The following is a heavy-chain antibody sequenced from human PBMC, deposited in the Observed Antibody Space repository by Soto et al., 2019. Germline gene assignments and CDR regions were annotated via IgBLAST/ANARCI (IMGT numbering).Heavy chain of an antibody. CDR2: ISWNSGSI. CDR3: AKDGHPLYCSSTSCYDDAFDI. D-gene: IGHD2-2*01. Sequence: GGSLSLSCAASGFTFDDYAMHWVRQAPGKGLEWVSGISWNSGSIGYADSVKGRFTISGDNAKNSLYLQMNSLRAEDTALYYCAKDGHPLYCSSTSCYDDAFDIWGQGTMVTVSS. J-gene: IGHJ3*02. CDR1: GFTFDDYA. V-gene: IGHV3-9*01.